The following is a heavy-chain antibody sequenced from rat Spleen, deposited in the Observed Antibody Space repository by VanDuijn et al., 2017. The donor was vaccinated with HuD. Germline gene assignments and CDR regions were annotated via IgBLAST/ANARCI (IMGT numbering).Heavy chain of an antibody. Sequence: EVQLVESGGGLVQPGRSLKLLCAASGFTFSDYYMAWVRQAPTRGLEWVATIIYDGSRTYYRDSVKGRFTISRDNAKSTLLLQMDSLRSEDTATYYCATEPLNYGGPHWFAYWGQGTLVTVSS. V-gene: IGHV5S10*01. D-gene: IGHD1-11*01. J-gene: IGHJ3*01. CDR2: IIYDGSRT. CDR1: GFTFSDYY. CDR3: ATEPLNYGGPHWFAY.